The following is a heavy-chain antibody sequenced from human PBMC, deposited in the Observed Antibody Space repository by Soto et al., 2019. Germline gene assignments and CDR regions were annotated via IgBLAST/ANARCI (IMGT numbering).Heavy chain of an antibody. Sequence: QITLKESGPTLVKPTQTLTLTCTFSGFSLSAHGVGVGGIRQPAGKALEWLALIYWDDDKRYSLSLKSRLTITTDTSKIQVVITMTNMVPVDTATYFSPNSDYGDYFDYWGQGTLVTVSP. D-gene: IGHD4-17*01. V-gene: IGHV2-5*02. CDR1: GFSLSAHGVG. CDR2: IYWDDDK. J-gene: IGHJ4*02. CDR3: PNSDYGDYFDY.